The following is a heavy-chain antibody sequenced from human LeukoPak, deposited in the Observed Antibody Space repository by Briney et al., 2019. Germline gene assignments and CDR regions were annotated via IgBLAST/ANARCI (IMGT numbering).Heavy chain of an antibody. Sequence: GGSLRLSCAASGFTFSSYAMSWVRQAPGKGLEWVSAISGSGGSTYYADSVKGRFTISRDNSKNTLYLQTNSLRAEDTAVYYCAKDIVVVPAARWGDYWGQGTLVTVSS. CDR2: ISGSGGST. V-gene: IGHV3-23*01. J-gene: IGHJ4*02. CDR3: AKDIVVVPAARWGDY. D-gene: IGHD2-2*01. CDR1: GFTFSSYA.